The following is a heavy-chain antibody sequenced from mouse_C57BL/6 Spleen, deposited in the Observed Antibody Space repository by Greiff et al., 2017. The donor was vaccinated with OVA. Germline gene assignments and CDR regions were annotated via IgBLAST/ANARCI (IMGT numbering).Heavy chain of an antibody. Sequence: QVQLKQPGAELVKPGASVKLSCKASGYTFTSYWMHWVKQRPGQGLEWIGMIHPNSGSTKYNEKFKSKATLTVDKSSSTASMQLSSLTSEDSAVYYGERSITTAYWYFDVWGTGTTVTVSS. J-gene: IGHJ1*03. CDR3: ERSITTAYWYFDV. CDR1: GYTFTSYW. CDR2: IHPNSGST. V-gene: IGHV1-64*01. D-gene: IGHD2-4*01.